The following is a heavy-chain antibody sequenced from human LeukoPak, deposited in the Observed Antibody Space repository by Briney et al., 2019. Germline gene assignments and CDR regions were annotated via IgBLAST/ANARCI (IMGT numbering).Heavy chain of an antibody. Sequence: SETLSLTCTVSGGSISSSSHYWGWIRRPPGKGLEWIGSIYYSGRTYNNPSLKSRVTISVDTSKNQFSLKLSSVTAADTAVYYCARHYGSGSWGAFDIWGQGTMVTVSS. V-gene: IGHV4-39*01. D-gene: IGHD3-10*01. J-gene: IGHJ3*02. CDR1: GGSISSSSHY. CDR3: ARHYGSGSWGAFDI. CDR2: IYYSGRT.